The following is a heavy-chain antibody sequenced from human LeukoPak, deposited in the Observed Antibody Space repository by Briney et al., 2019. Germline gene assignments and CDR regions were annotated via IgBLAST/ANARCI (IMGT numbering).Heavy chain of an antibody. CDR3: ARPYYYDSSGHYYYYGMDV. CDR2: INTNTGNP. CDR1: GYTFASYA. J-gene: IGHJ6*02. Sequence: ASVKVSCKAPGYTFASYAMNWVRQAPGQGLEWMGWINTNTGNPTYAQGFTGRFVFSLDTSVSTAYLQISSLKAEDTAVYYCARPYYYDSSGHYYYYGMDVWGQGTTVTVSS. V-gene: IGHV7-4-1*02. D-gene: IGHD3-22*01.